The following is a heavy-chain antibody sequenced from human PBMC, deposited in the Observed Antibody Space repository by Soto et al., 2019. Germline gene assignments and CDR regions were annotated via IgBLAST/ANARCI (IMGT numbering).Heavy chain of an antibody. J-gene: IGHJ1*01. CDR2: IRGSGDST. V-gene: IGHV3-23*01. CDR3: AKGVPGIAVAGTGYFQH. CDR1: GFTFSSYA. D-gene: IGHD6-19*01. Sequence: EVQLLESGGGLVQPGGSLRLSCAASGFTFSSYAMSWVRQAPGKGLEWVSGIRGSGDSTTYADSVKGRFTISRDNSKNTLYLQMNSLRAEDTAVYYCAKGVPGIAVAGTGYFQHWGQGTLVTVSS.